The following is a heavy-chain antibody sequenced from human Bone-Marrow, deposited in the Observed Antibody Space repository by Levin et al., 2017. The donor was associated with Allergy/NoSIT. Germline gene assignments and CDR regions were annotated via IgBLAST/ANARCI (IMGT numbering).Heavy chain of an antibody. D-gene: IGHD3-10*01. J-gene: IGHJ3*01. CDR2: IIPIFGTS. Sequence: KISCKASGGTFSRFAINWVRQAPGQGLEWMGGIIPIFGTSNYAQNFQGRVTITADESTGIAYMEVNSLRSEDTAVYYCVKDRGSGSYSGYDAFDVWGQGPLVTVSS. V-gene: IGHV1-69*01. CDR3: VKDRGSGSYSGYDAFDV. CDR1: GGTFSRFA.